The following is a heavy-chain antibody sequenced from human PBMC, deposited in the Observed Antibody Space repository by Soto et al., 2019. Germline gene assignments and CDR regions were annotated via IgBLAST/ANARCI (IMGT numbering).Heavy chain of an antibody. J-gene: IGHJ6*02. Sequence: ASVKVSCKASGYSFTDYHIHWVRQAPGQGLEWLGRINPKSGGTSTAQKFQGWVTMTTDTSISTASMELTRLTSDDTAVYYCARGDSTDCSNGVCSFFYNHDMDVWGQGTTVTVSS. CDR3: ARGDSTDCSNGVCSFFYNHDMDV. V-gene: IGHV1-2*04. D-gene: IGHD2-8*01. CDR1: GYSFTDYH. CDR2: INPKSGGT.